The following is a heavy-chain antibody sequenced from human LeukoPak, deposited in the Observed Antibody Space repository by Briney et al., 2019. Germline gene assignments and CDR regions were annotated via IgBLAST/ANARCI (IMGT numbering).Heavy chain of an antibody. CDR2: IHSNGYT. CDR1: GGSISGYY. Sequence: SETLSLTCTVSGGSISGYYWSWIRQPPGQGLEWIAYIHSNGYTNYNPSLKSRVTISVDTSKNQFSLKVTSVTAADTAMYYCTNREGPMSGSYDYFDPWGQGTLVTVS. V-gene: IGHV4-4*09. D-gene: IGHD1-26*01. J-gene: IGHJ5*02. CDR3: TNREGPMSGSYDYFDP.